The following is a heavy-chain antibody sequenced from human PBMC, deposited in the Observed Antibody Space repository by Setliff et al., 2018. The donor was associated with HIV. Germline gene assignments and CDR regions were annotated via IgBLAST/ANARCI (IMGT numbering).Heavy chain of an antibody. V-gene: IGHV1-24*01. D-gene: IGHD3-22*01. Sequence: ASVKVSCKVSGYTLKELSMHWVRQAPGKGLEWMGGFDPEDGEAIYAQKFQGRVTMTTDTSTSTAYMELSSLRSDDTAVYYCARWREDRRDFDYWGQGTLVTVSS. CDR3: ARWREDRRDFDY. J-gene: IGHJ4*02. CDR2: FDPEDGEA. CDR1: GYTLKELS.